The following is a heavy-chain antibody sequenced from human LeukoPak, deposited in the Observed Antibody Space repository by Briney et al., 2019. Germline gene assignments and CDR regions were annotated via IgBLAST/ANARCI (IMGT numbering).Heavy chain of an antibody. V-gene: IGHV3-23*01. Sequence: PGGSLRLSCAASGFTFGTYAMTWVRRAPGKGLEWVSAVGTSGDATYYANSVKGRFTISRDNSKNTLYLQINSLRAEDTAVYYCARDPDQSYDFWSGPIDYWGQGTLVTVSS. CDR3: ARDPDQSYDFWSGPIDY. J-gene: IGHJ4*02. CDR2: VGTSGDAT. D-gene: IGHD3-3*01. CDR1: GFTFGTYA.